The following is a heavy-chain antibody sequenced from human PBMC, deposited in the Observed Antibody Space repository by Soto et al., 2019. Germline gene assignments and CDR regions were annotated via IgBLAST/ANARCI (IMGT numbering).Heavy chain of an antibody. D-gene: IGHD4-17*01. CDR3: ARRYGPGFDY. V-gene: IGHV4-30-2*01. CDR1: GGSISSGGYS. CDR2: IYHSGST. J-gene: IGHJ4*02. Sequence: PSETLSLTCAVSGGSISSGGYSWNWIRQPPGKGLEWIGYIYHSGSTLYNPSLKSRVTISVDTSKNQFSLKLSSVTAADTAVYYCARRYGPGFDYWGQGTLVTVSS.